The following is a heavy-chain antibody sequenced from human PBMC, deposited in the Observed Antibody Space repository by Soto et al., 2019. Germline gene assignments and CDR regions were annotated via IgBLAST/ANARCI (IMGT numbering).Heavy chain of an antibody. CDR3: ARDPRASRGNY. D-gene: IGHD3-16*01. CDR1: GYTFTGYY. V-gene: IGHV1-2*02. Sequence: QVQLVQSGAEVKKPGASVKVSCKASGYTFTGYYMHWVRQAPGQGLEWMGWINPKSGGTNYAQKFQGRVTMTRDTSISTDYMELSRLRPDDTAVYYCARDPRASRGNYWGQGTLVTVSS. J-gene: IGHJ4*02. CDR2: INPKSGGT.